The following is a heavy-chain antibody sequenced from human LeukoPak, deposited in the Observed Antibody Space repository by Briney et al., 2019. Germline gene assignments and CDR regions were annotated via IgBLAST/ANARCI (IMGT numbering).Heavy chain of an antibody. V-gene: IGHV3-74*01. CDR2: IHRDGSST. D-gene: IGHD5-18*01. CDR1: GFTFSDYW. Sequence: PGGSLRLSCAASGFTFSDYWMHWVRQAPGKGLVWVSRIHRDGSSTTYADSVKGRFTISRDNAKNTLYLQMNSLRAEDTAMYYCARGTEGYTYGEFDSWAREPWSPSP. CDR3: ARGTEGYTYGEFDS. J-gene: IGHJ5*01.